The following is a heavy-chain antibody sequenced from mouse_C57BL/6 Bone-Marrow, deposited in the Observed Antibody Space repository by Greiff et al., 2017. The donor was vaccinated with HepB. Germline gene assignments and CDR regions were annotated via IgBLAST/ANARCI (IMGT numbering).Heavy chain of an antibody. CDR1: GFTFSSYA. Sequence: EVQRVESGGGLVKPGGSLKLSCAASGFTFSSYAMSWVRQTPEKRLEWVATISDGGSYTYYPDNVKGRFTISRDNAKNNLYLQMSHLKSEDTAMYYCARDLGQGDAMDYWGQGTSVTVSS. CDR2: ISDGGSYT. D-gene: IGHD3-3*01. CDR3: ARDLGQGDAMDY. V-gene: IGHV5-4*01. J-gene: IGHJ4*01.